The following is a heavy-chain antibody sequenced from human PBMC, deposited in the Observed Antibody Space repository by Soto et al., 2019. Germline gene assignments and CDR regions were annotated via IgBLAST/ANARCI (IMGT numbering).Heavy chain of an antibody. V-gene: IGHV1-46*01. D-gene: IGHD3-3*01. CDR2: INPSGGST. CDR1: GYTFTSYY. CDR3: ARGTAGDFWSGYYSSTYMDV. Sequence: ASVKVSCKASGYTFTSYYMHWVRQAPGQGLEWMGIINPSGGSTSYAQKFQGRVTMTRDTSTSTVYMELSSLRSEDTAVYYCARGTAGDFWSGYYSSTYMDVWGKGTTVTVSS. J-gene: IGHJ6*03.